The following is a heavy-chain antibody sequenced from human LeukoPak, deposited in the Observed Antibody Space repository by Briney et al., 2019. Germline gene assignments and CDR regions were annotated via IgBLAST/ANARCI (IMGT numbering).Heavy chain of an antibody. Sequence: PGGSLRLSCAASGFTFSSYSMKWVRQAPGKGLEWVLSISSSSSYIYYADSVKGRFTISRDNAKNSLYLQMNSLRAEDTAVYYCAREEGGDGYNYYWGQGTLVTVSS. CDR2: ISSSSSYI. J-gene: IGHJ4*02. V-gene: IGHV3-21*01. CDR3: AREEGGDGYNYY. D-gene: IGHD5-24*01. CDR1: GFTFSSYS.